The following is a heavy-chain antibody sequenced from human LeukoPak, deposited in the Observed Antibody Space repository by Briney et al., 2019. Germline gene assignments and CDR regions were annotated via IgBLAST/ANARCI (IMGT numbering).Heavy chain of an antibody. CDR2: INPSGGGT. V-gene: IGHV1-46*01. D-gene: IGHD3-10*01. CDR1: GYTFTSYY. CDR3: ARSDDSHGSDY. J-gene: IGHJ4*02. Sequence: ASVKVSCKASGYTFTSYYMHWVRQAPGQGLEWMGIINPSGGGTSYAQKFQGRVTMTRDTSTSTVYMELSSLISEGTALYYCARSDDSHGSDYWGQGTLVTVSS.